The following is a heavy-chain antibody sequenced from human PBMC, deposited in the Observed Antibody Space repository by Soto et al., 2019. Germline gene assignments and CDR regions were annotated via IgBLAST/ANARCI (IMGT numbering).Heavy chain of an antibody. CDR2: IYSSENT. CDR3: ASLKLGYSTFDP. CDR1: GGSVSSNSYS. J-gene: IGHJ5*02. Sequence: SETLSLTCTVSGGSVSSNSYSWGWIRQSPGKGLEWIGTIYSSENTYYNPFLVSRVTISVDTSMNEFSLRLSSVTAADTAVYYCASLKLGYSTFDPWGQRTLVTVSS. V-gene: IGHV4-39*01. D-gene: IGHD5-18*01.